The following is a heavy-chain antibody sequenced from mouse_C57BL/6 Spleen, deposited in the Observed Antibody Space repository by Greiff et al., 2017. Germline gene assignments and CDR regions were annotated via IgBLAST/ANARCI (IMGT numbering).Heavy chain of an antibody. CDR1: GFNIKDDY. D-gene: IGHD1-1*01. CDR2: IDPENGDT. J-gene: IGHJ2*01. V-gene: IGHV14-4*01. Sequence: EVQLQQSGAELVRPGASVKLSCTAPGFNIKDDYMHWVKQRPEQGLEWIGWIDPENGDTEYASKFQGKATITADTSSNTAYLQLSSLTSEDTAVYYCTTGYGSSLDYWGQGTTLTVSS. CDR3: TTGYGSSLDY.